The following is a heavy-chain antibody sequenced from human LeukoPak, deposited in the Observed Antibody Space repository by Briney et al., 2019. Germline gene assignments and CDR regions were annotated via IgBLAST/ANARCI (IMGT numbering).Heavy chain of an antibody. CDR2: IYHSGST. D-gene: IGHD5-18*01. J-gene: IGHJ4*02. Sequence: SGTLSLTCAVSGGSISSSDWWSWVRQPPGKGLEWIGEIYHSGSTNYNPSLKSRVTISVDKSKNQFSLKLSSVTAADTAVYYCARAERGGGYTYGFDNWGQGTLVTVSS. CDR3: ARAERGGGYTYGFDN. V-gene: IGHV4-4*02. CDR1: GGSISSSDW.